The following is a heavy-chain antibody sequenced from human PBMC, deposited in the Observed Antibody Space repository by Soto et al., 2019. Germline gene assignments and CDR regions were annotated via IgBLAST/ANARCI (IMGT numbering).Heavy chain of an antibody. Sequence: PSETLSLTCTVSGGSIGSSGYYWSWIRQLPGKGLEWIGYIYYSGSTYYNPSLKSRVTISVDTSKNQFSLKLSSVTAADTALYYCAREGDCTNGVCDDYWGQGTLVTVS. V-gene: IGHV4-31*03. CDR2: IYYSGST. J-gene: IGHJ4*02. CDR1: GGSIGSSGYY. CDR3: AREGDCTNGVCDDY. D-gene: IGHD2-8*01.